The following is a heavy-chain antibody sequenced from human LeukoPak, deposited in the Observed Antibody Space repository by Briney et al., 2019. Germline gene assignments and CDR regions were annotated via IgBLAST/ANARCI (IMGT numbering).Heavy chain of an antibody. CDR3: ARGRYYDYVWGSYRYGGPLGY. CDR1: GGSFSGYY. Sequence: SETLSLTCAVYGGSFSGYYWSWIRQPPGKGLEWIGEINHSGSTNYNPSLKSRVTISVDTSKNQFSLKLSSVTAADTAAYYCARGRYYDYVWGSYRYGGPLGYWGQGTLVTVSS. V-gene: IGHV4-34*01. J-gene: IGHJ4*02. D-gene: IGHD3-16*02. CDR2: INHSGST.